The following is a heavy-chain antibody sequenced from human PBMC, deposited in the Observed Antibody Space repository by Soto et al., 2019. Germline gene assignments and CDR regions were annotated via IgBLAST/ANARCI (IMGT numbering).Heavy chain of an antibody. CDR1: GGSFSGYY. D-gene: IGHD3-10*01. CDR2: INHSGST. Sequence: SETLSLTCAVYGGSFSGYYWSWIRQPPGKGLEWIGEINHSGSTNYNPSLKSRVTISVDTSKNQFSLKLSSVTAADTAVYYCARGKRERITMVRGVIIIHGMDVWGQGTTVTVSS. J-gene: IGHJ6*02. CDR3: ARGKRERITMVRGVIIIHGMDV. V-gene: IGHV4-34*01.